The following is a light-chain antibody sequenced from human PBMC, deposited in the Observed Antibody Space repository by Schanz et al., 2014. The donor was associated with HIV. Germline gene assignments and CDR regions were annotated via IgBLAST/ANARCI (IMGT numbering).Light chain of an antibody. CDR1: SGDLGPYDY. V-gene: IGLV2-14*03. CDR2: DVT. CDR3: SSYTSSSTYV. J-gene: IGLJ1*01. Sequence: QSALTQPASVSGSPGQSITISCTGSSGDLGPYDYVSRYQQHPGQAPKLLIYDVTYRPSGISNRFSGSKSAYTASLTISGLQPEDEADYYCSSYTSSSTYVFGTGTKVTVL.